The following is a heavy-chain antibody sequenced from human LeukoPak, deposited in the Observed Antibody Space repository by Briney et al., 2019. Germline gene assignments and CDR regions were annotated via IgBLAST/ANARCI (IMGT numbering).Heavy chain of an antibody. CDR1: GYTFTGYY. CDR2: INCNGGGT. D-gene: IGHD2-21*01. V-gene: IGHV1-2*06. CDR3: ARDYGPYPGCSWLDP. Sequence: ASVKVSCKASGYTFTGYYIHWVRQAPGQGLEWMGRINCNGGGTSYAQKFQGRVTMTRDTSISTAYMELDRLTSDDTAVYHCARDYGPYPGCSWLDPWGQGTLVTVSS. J-gene: IGHJ5*02.